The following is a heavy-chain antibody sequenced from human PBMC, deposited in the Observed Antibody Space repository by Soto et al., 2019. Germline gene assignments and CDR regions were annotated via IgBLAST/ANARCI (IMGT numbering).Heavy chain of an antibody. CDR2: INPSGGST. Sequence: QVQLVQSGAEVKKPGASVKVSCKASGYTFTSYNMHWVRQAPGQGLEWMGIINPSGGSTSYAQKFQGRVTRARDTSTSTVYMELSSLRSEDTAVYYCARDLFGGFGDPAGYWGQGTLVTVSS. CDR1: GYTFTSYN. J-gene: IGHJ4*02. CDR3: ARDLFGGFGDPAGY. V-gene: IGHV1-46*01. D-gene: IGHD3-10*01.